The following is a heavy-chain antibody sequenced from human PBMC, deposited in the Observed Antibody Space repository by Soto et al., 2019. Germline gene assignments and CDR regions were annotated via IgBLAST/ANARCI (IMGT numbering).Heavy chain of an antibody. CDR2: IRSKAYGGTT. Sequence: GGSLRLSCLASGFTFGDYAMSWLRQAPGKGLEWVGFIRSKAYGGTTEYAASVKGRFTILRDDSKNIAYLQMNSLRTEDTAVYYCTNPPDSPSWNPYPPSWGLGTLVTVSS. CDR1: GFTFGDYA. V-gene: IGHV3-49*03. D-gene: IGHD1-1*01. CDR3: TNPPDSPSWNPYPPS. J-gene: IGHJ5*02.